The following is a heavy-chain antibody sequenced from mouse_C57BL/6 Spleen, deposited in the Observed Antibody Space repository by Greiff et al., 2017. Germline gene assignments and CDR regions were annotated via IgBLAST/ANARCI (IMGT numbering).Heavy chain of an antibody. Sequence: VQRVESGAELVKPGASVKISCKASGYAFSSYWMNWVKQRPGKGLEWIGQIYPGDGDTNYNGKFKGKATLTADKSSSTAYMQLSSLTSEDSAVYFCARRGTTVVAIDYWGQGTTLTVSS. D-gene: IGHD1-1*01. J-gene: IGHJ2*01. CDR1: GYAFSSYW. CDR3: ARRGTTVVAIDY. V-gene: IGHV1-80*01. CDR2: IYPGDGDT.